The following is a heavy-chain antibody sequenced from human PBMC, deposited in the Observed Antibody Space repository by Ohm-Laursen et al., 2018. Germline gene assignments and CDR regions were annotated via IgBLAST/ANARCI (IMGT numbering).Heavy chain of an antibody. J-gene: IGHJ4*02. V-gene: IGHV3-9*01. CDR3: AKDTSPRTVTTNLLDF. CDR1: GFTFNDYA. CDR2: ITCNSGTI. Sequence: SLRLSCAASGFTFNDYAMHWVRQAPGKGLEWVSGITCNSGTIGYADSVKGRITISSDNAKNSLYLQMNSLRAGDTALYYCAKDTSPRTVTTNLLDFWGQGTLVTVSS. D-gene: IGHD4-17*01.